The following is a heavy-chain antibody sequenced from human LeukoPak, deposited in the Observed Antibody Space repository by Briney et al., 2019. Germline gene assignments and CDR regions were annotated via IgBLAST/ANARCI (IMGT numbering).Heavy chain of an antibody. J-gene: IGHJ4*02. CDR2: THYSGST. Sequence: SETLSLTCTVSGASISGYYCSWIRQPPGRGLEWIGYTHYSGSTNYNPSLRSRVTISVDTSRNQFSLKLSSVTAADTAVYYCAGRSGLFDYWGQGTLVTVSS. CDR1: GASISGYY. CDR3: AGRSGLFDY. V-gene: IGHV4-59*01. D-gene: IGHD2-15*01.